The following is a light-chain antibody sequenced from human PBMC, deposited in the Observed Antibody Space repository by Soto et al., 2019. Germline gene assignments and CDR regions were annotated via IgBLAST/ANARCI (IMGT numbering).Light chain of an antibody. CDR1: QSIHTS. CDR2: DST. V-gene: IGKV3-11*01. CDR3: QQRNVWPLIT. Sequence: VLTQSPATLSLSPGERATPSCRASQSIHTSLAWYQQKPGQPPRLVVYDSTLRANGVPDRFGGSRSGTEFTLTINNLEPEDFAVYYCQQRNVWPLITFGQGTRLEI. J-gene: IGKJ5*01.